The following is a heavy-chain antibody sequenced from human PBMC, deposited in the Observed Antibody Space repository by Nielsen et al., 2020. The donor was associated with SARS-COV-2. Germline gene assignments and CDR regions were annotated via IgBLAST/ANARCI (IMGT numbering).Heavy chain of an antibody. D-gene: IGHD2-15*01. CDR2: IYYSGST. Sequence: GSLSLTCTVSGGSISSYYWSWIRQPPGKGLEWIGYIYYSGSTNYNPSLKSRVTISVDTSKNQFSLKLSSVTAADTAVYYCARDSCSGGSCFYYYYGMDVWGQGTTVTVSS. CDR3: ARDSCSGGSCFYYYYGMDV. V-gene: IGHV4-59*13. CDR1: GGSISSYY. J-gene: IGHJ6*02.